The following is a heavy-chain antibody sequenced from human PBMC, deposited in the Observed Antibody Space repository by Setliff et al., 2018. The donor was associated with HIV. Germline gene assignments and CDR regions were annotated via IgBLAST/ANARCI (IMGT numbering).Heavy chain of an antibody. Sequence: GASVKVSCKASGYTFTSYGISWVRQAPGQGLEWMGWISAYNGNTDYAQKLQGRVTMTTDTSTSTAYMELRSLRSDDTAVYYCARVVVRGVIFIAEYFQHWGQGTLVTVSS. D-gene: IGHD3-10*01. V-gene: IGHV1-18*01. J-gene: IGHJ1*01. CDR1: GYTFTSYG. CDR3: ARVVVRGVIFIAEYFQH. CDR2: ISAYNGNT.